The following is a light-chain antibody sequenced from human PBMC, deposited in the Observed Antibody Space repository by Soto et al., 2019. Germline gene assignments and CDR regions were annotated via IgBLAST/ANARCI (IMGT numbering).Light chain of an antibody. CDR3: SSFTTSHTYV. V-gene: IGLV2-11*01. CDR2: VVS. CDR1: TVDVGAYDF. Sequence: QSALTQPHSVSGSPGQSVTISCTGTTVDVGAYDFVSWYQQHPGKAPKLLIYVVSGRPSGVPHRVSGSKSGNAASLTISGLQAEDEADYYCSSFTTSHTYVFGTGTKVTVL. J-gene: IGLJ1*01.